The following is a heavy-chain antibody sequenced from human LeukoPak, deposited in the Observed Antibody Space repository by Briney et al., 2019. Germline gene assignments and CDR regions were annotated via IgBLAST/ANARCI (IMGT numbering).Heavy chain of an antibody. Sequence: GGSLRLSCAASGFTFSSYSMNWVRQAPGQGLEWVSSISSSSYIYYADSVKGRFTISRDNAKNSLYLQMNSLRAEDTAVYYCARSGYDILTGYPRDDYWGQGTLVTVSS. CDR1: GFTFSSYS. D-gene: IGHD3-9*01. J-gene: IGHJ4*02. V-gene: IGHV3-21*01. CDR3: ARSGYDILTGYPRDDY. CDR2: ISSSSYI.